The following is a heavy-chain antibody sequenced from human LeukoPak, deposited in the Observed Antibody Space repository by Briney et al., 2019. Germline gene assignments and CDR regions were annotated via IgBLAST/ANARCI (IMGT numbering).Heavy chain of an antibody. Sequence: GSLRLSCAASGFTFSGYWMSWVRQAPGKGLEWVANIKQDGSEKYYVDSVKGRFTISRDNAKNSLYLQMNSLRAEDTAVYYCARADYSSGYYFDYWGQGTLVTVSS. CDR2: IKQDGSEK. V-gene: IGHV3-7*01. D-gene: IGHD3-22*01. CDR1: GFTFSGYW. J-gene: IGHJ4*02. CDR3: ARADYSSGYYFDY.